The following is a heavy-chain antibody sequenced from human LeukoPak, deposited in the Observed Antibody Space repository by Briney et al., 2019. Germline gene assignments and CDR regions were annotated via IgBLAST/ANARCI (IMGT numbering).Heavy chain of an antibody. Sequence: SGGSLRLSCTASGFTFSSYGMSWVRQAPGKGLEWVSSITSGSSYIYYADSVKGRFTISRDNAKNSLYLQMNSLRAEGTAVYYCARDPYSGSYGNYYYYFMDVWGKGTTVTISS. CDR1: GFTFSSYG. CDR3: ARDPYSGSYGNYYYYFMDV. D-gene: IGHD1-26*01. V-gene: IGHV3-21*01. CDR2: ITSGSSYI. J-gene: IGHJ6*03.